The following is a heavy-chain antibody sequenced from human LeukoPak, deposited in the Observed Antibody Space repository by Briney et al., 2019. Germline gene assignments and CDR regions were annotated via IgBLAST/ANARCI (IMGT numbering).Heavy chain of an antibody. V-gene: IGHV4-59*01. J-gene: IGHJ4*02. CDR2: IYYSGST. CDR1: GGSISSYY. Sequence: SETLSLTCTVSGGSISSYYWSWIRQPPGEGLEWIGYIYYSGSTNYNPSLKSRVTISVDTSKNQFSLKLSSVTAADTAVYYCARIGVDTATDYWGQGTLVTVSS. D-gene: IGHD5-18*01. CDR3: ARIGVDTATDY.